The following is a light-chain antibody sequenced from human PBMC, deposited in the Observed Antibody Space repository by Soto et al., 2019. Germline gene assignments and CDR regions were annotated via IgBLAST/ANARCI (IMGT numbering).Light chain of an antibody. CDR3: AAWDDSLNGGV. V-gene: IGLV1-44*01. CDR1: SSNIGAGYD. J-gene: IGLJ1*01. CDR2: NNN. Sequence: QSVLTQPPSVSGAPGQRVTISCTGSSSNIGAGYDVHWYQQFPGTAPKLLIYNNNQRPSGVPGRFSGSKSGTSASLAVSGLQSEDEADYYCAAWDDSLNGGVFGTGTKVTVL.